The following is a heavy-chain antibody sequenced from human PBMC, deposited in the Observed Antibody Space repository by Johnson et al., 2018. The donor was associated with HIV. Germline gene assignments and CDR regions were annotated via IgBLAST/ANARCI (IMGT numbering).Heavy chain of an antibody. J-gene: IGHJ3*02. D-gene: IGHD2-8*01. CDR3: AKDVQVRGIVLMVTLFDAFDI. Sequence: QVQLVESGVGLAKPAWSPRLSCAASEFTFSSYAMHWVRQAPGKGLEWVAVISYDGSNKYYADSVKGRFTISRDNSKNTLFLQMSSLRPEDTAVYYCAKDVQVRGIVLMVTLFDAFDIWGQGTMVTVSS. CDR2: ISYDGSNK. V-gene: IGHV3-30-3*01. CDR1: EFTFSSYA.